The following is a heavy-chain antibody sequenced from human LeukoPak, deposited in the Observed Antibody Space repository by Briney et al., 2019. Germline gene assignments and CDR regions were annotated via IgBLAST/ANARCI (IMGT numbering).Heavy chain of an antibody. Sequence: ASVKVSCKASGGTFSSYAISWVRQAPGQGLEWMGGIIPIFGTANYAQKLQGRVTITADKSTSTAYMELSSLRSEDTAVYYCARDSVAGTGDWFDPWGQGTLVTISS. V-gene: IGHV1-69*06. CDR2: IIPIFGTA. CDR1: GGTFSSYA. J-gene: IGHJ5*02. D-gene: IGHD6-19*01. CDR3: ARDSVAGTGDWFDP.